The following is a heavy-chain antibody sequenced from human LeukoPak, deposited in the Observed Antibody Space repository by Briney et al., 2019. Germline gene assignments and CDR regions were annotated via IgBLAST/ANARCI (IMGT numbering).Heavy chain of an antibody. J-gene: IGHJ4*02. CDR3: ARFDSYGLFDY. CDR2: IYHSGST. CDR1: GYSISSGYY. Sequence: SETLSLTCTVSGYSISSGYYWGWIRQPPGKGLEWIGSIYHSGSTYYNPSLKSRVTISVDTSKNQFSLNLSSVTAADTAVYYCARFDSYGLFDYWGQGTLVTVSS. D-gene: IGHD5-18*01. V-gene: IGHV4-38-2*02.